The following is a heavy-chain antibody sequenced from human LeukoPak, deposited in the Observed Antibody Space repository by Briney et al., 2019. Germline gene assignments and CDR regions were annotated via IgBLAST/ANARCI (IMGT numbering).Heavy chain of an antibody. CDR3: ARMDSSGYFFSYYFDY. D-gene: IGHD3-22*01. Sequence: PGGSLRLSCAASGFTFSSYEMNWVRKAPGKGLEWVSYISSSGSTISYADSVKGRFTISRDNAKNSLYLQMNSLRAEDTAVYYCARMDSSGYFFSYYFDYWGQGTLVTVSS. CDR1: GFTFSSYE. J-gene: IGHJ4*02. CDR2: ISSSGSTI. V-gene: IGHV3-48*03.